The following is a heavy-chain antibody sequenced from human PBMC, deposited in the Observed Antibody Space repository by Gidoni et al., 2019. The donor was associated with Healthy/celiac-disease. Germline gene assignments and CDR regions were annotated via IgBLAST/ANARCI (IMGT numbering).Heavy chain of an antibody. V-gene: IGHV1-2*02. D-gene: IGHD4-4*01. J-gene: IGHJ6*02. CDR2: INPNSGGT. CDR1: GYTFTGYY. CDR3: AREWSAIGDYSNYVHNYYYYGMDV. Sequence: QVQLVQSGAEVKKPGASVKVSCKASGYTFTGYYMHWVRQAPGQGLEWMGWINPNSGGTNYAQKFQGRVTMTRDTSISTAYMELSRLRSDDTAVYYCAREWSAIGDYSNYVHNYYYYGMDVWGQGTTVTVSS.